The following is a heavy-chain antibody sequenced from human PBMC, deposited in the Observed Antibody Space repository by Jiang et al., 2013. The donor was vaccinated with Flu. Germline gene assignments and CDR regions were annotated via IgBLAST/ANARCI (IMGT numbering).Heavy chain of an antibody. Sequence: VKPTQTLTLTCTFSGFSLSTSGMCVSWIRQPPGKALEWLALIDWGNDKYYITSLKTRLTISKDTSKNQVVLTMTNVDPVDTATYFCARSRYYFDSGGYYDHFDYWGQGTLVTVSS. V-gene: IGHV2-70*01. CDR3: ARSRYYFDSGGYYDHFDY. CDR2: IDWGNDK. D-gene: IGHD3-22*01. J-gene: IGHJ4*02. CDR1: GFSLSTSGMC.